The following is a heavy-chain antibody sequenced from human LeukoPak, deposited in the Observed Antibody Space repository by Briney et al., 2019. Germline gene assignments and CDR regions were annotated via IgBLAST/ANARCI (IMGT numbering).Heavy chain of an antibody. D-gene: IGHD6-19*01. Sequence: GGSLRLSCAASGFTFSSYAMSWVRQAPGKGLEWVSAISGSGGSTYYADSVKGRFTISRDNSKNTLYLQMNSLRAEDTAVYYCAKGLEYSSGWYQFDYWGQGTLGTVSS. CDR2: ISGSGGST. CDR1: GFTFSSYA. V-gene: IGHV3-23*01. CDR3: AKGLEYSSGWYQFDY. J-gene: IGHJ4*02.